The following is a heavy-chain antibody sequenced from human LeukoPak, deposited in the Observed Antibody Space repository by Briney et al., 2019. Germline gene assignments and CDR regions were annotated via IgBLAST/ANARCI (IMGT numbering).Heavy chain of an antibody. Sequence: SETLSLTCTVSGGSISSGSYYWSWIRQPAGKGLEWIGRMYTSGSTNYNPSLKSRVTISVGTSKNQFSLKLSSVTAADTAVYYCARVSRDAFGIWGQGTMVTVSS. CDR3: ARVSRDAFGI. J-gene: IGHJ3*02. CDR2: MYTSGST. V-gene: IGHV4-61*02. CDR1: GGSISSGSYY.